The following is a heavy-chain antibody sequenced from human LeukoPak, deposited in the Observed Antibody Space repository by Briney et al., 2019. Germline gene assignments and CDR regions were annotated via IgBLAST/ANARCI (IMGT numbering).Heavy chain of an antibody. CDR2: IDPNNGGT. Sequence: ASVKVFCKASGYTFTAYYVHWVRQAPGQGLELMGRIDPNNGGTNYAQEFQSRVTLTRDTSISTAYMELSRLTTDDTAGYYCARVGGSHSGFDPWGQGTLVTVSS. D-gene: IGHD1-26*01. CDR1: GYTFTAYY. V-gene: IGHV1-2*06. J-gene: IGHJ5*02. CDR3: ARVGGSHSGFDP.